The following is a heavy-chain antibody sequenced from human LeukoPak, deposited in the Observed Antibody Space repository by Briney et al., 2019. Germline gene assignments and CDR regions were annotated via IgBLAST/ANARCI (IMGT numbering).Heavy chain of an antibody. CDR2: ISGSGGST. J-gene: IGHJ4*02. CDR3: ARVDINLAAAVLDY. Sequence: GGSLRLSCAASGFTFSSYAMSWVRQAPGKGLEWVSAISGSGGSTYYADSVKGRFTISRDNAKNSLYLQMNSLRAEDTAVYYCARVDINLAAAVLDYWGQGTLVTVSS. CDR1: GFTFSSYA. V-gene: IGHV3-23*01. D-gene: IGHD6-13*01.